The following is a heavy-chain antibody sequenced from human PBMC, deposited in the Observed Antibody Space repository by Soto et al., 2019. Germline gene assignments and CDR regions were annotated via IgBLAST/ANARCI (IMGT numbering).Heavy chain of an antibody. CDR1: GYTFTGYY. Sequence: ASVKVSCKASGYTFTGYYMHWVRQAPGQGLEWMGWINPNSGGTNYAQKFQGWVTMTRDTSISTAYMELSRLRSDDTAVYYCARDSLPRDYLNDCIGGSCYSDDWFDPWGQGTLVPVSS. CDR2: INPNSGGT. J-gene: IGHJ5*02. CDR3: ARDSLPRDYLNDCIGGSCYSDDWFDP. V-gene: IGHV1-2*04. D-gene: IGHD2-15*01.